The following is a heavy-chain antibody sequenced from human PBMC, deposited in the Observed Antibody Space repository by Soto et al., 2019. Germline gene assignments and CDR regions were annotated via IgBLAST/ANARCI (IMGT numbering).Heavy chain of an antibody. CDR2: ISSSSSYI. CDR1: GFTFSSYS. CDR3: ARGSSAGTTYFDY. V-gene: IGHV3-21*01. D-gene: IGHD6-13*01. J-gene: IGHJ4*02. Sequence: PGGSLRLSCAASGFTFSSYSMNWVRQAPGKGLEWVSSISSSSSYIYYADSVKGRFTISRDNAKNSLYLQMNSLRAEDTAVYYCARGSSAGTTYFDYWGQGTLVTVSS.